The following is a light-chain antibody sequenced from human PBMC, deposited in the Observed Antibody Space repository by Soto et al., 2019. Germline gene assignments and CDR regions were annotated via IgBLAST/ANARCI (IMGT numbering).Light chain of an antibody. J-gene: IGKJ1*01. CDR2: AAS. CDR1: QDISDY. CDR3: QKYNIAPWT. V-gene: IGKV1-27*01. Sequence: DIQMTQSPSSLSASLGDRVTITCRASQDISDYLAWYQQKAGSPPNLLISAASTLQSGVPSRFSGSGAGTDFTLTITSLQPEDVATYYCQKYNIAPWTFGQGTRVEI.